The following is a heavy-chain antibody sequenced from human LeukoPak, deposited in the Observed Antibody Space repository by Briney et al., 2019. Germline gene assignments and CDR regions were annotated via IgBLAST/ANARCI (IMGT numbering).Heavy chain of an antibody. CDR1: GGSISSYY. CDR2: IYYSGST. CDR3: ARATRVSRGDYNWFDP. J-gene: IGHJ5*02. V-gene: IGHV4-59*01. D-gene: IGHD4-17*01. Sequence: SETLSLTCTVSGGSISSYYWSWIRQPPGKGLEWIGYIYYSGSTNYNPSLKSRVTISVDTSKNQFSLKLSSVTAADTAVYYCARATRVSRGDYNWFDPWGQGTLVTVSS.